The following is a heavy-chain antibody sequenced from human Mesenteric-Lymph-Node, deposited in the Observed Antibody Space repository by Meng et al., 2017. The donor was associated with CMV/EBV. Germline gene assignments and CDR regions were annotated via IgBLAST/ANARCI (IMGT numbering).Heavy chain of an antibody. D-gene: IGHD3-3*01. J-gene: IGHJ4*02. CDR1: GFTFSSYS. V-gene: IGHV3-21*06. CDR3: VKLGDDFWSGFYYYFDK. Sequence: GGSLRLSCAASGFTFSSYSMNWVRQAPGKGLEWVSSISSSSSGSIYYADSVKGRFTISRDNAKNSLYLQMNSLRAEDTAVYYCVKLGDDFWSGFYYYFDKWGQGTLVTVSS. CDR2: ISSSSSGSI.